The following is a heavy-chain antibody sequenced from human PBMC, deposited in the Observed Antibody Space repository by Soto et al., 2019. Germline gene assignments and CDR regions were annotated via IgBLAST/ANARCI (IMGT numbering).Heavy chain of an antibody. J-gene: IGHJ4*02. CDR1: GYTFTGYY. CDR3: ASGATIFGVVTFDY. D-gene: IGHD3-3*01. V-gene: IGHV1-2*02. CDR2: INPNSGDT. Sequence: ASVKVSCKASGYTFTGYYMHWVRQAPGQGLEWMGWINPNSGDTNSARKFQGRVTMTRDTSIATAYMELSRLRSDDTAVYYCASGATIFGVVTFDYWGKGTLVTVSS.